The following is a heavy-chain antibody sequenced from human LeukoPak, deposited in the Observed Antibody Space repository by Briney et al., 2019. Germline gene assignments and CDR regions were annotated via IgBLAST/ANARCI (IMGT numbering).Heavy chain of an antibody. V-gene: IGHV4-34*01. CDR2: INHSGST. J-gene: IGHJ6*02. CDR3: AGFVAVADYYYYYGMDV. D-gene: IGHD6-19*01. Sequence: SETLSLTCAVYGGSFSGYYWSWIRQPPGKGLEWIGEINHSGSTNYNPSLKSRVTISVDTSKNQFSLKLSSVTAADTAVYYCAGFVAVADYYYYYGMDVWGQGTAVTVSS. CDR1: GGSFSGYY.